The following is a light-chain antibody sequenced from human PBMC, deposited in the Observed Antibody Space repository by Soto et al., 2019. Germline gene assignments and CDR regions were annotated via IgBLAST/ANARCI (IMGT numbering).Light chain of an antibody. V-gene: IGKV1-5*01. Sequence: IHMTQSPATLSASVVDIFTITFRASQSISRWVTWYQQKPGKAPKLLIYEASSLESGVPSRFSGSGSGTEFTLTIGGLQPDDFATYYCQQFNSYPITFGQGTRLEI. CDR2: EAS. CDR1: QSISRW. CDR3: QQFNSYPIT. J-gene: IGKJ5*01.